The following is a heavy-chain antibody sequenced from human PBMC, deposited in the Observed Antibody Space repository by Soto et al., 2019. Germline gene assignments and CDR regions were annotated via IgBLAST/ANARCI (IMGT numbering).Heavy chain of an antibody. CDR1: GFTFSSYG. CDR2: ISYDGSNK. V-gene: IGHV3-30*18. D-gene: IGHD3-10*01. Sequence: GRSLRLSCAASGFTFSSYGMHWVRQAPGKGLEWVAVISYDGSNKYYADSVKGRFTISRDNSKNTLYLQMNSLRAEDTAVYYCAKGPLGWFGEGYYSYMDVWGKGTTVTVSS. J-gene: IGHJ6*03. CDR3: AKGPLGWFGEGYYSYMDV.